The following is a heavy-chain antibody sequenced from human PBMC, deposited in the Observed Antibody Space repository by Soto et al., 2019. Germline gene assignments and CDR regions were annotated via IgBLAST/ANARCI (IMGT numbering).Heavy chain of an antibody. CDR3: ARGSLIAAAGTAFDY. J-gene: IGHJ4*02. Sequence: SVKVSCKASGRTFSSYAISWVRQAPGQGLEWMGGIIPIFGTANYAQKFQGRVTITADESTSTAYMELSSLRSEDTAVYYCARGSLIAAAGTAFDYWGQGTLVTVSS. D-gene: IGHD6-13*01. V-gene: IGHV1-69*13. CDR1: GRTFSSYA. CDR2: IIPIFGTA.